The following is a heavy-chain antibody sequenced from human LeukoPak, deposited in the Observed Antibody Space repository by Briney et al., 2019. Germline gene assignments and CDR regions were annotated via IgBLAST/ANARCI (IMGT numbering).Heavy chain of an antibody. CDR1: GFTFSDHY. CDR3: ARGPLVMAAGRIVGTQAIDY. Sequence: GGSLRLSCAASGFTFSDHYMDWVRQAPGKGLEWVGRTRNKANSYTTENAASVRGRFTISRDDSKNSLYLQMNSLKTEDTAVYYCARGPLVMAAGRIVGTQAIDYWGLGTLVTVSS. V-gene: IGHV3-72*01. J-gene: IGHJ4*02. CDR2: TRNKANSYTT. D-gene: IGHD1-26*01.